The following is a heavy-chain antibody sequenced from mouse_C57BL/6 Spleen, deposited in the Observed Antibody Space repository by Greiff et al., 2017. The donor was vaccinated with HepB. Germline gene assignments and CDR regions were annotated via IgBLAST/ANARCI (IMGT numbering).Heavy chain of an antibody. Sequence: VHVKQSGAELVKPGASVKLSCTASGFNIKDYYIHWVKQRTEQGLEWIGRIDPEDGETKYAPKFQGKATITADTSSNTAYLQLSSLTSEDTAVYYCARSKGYDVYFDYWGQGTTLTVSS. D-gene: IGHD2-2*01. J-gene: IGHJ2*01. CDR1: GFNIKDYY. CDR2: IDPEDGET. CDR3: ARSKGYDVYFDY. V-gene: IGHV14-2*01.